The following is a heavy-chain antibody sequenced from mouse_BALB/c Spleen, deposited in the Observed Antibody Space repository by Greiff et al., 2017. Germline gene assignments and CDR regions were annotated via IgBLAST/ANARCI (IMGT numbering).Heavy chain of an antibody. CDR1: GFSLTSYG. D-gene: IGHD2-10*02. V-gene: IGHV2-9*02. CDR2: IWAGGST. Sequence: VQLVESGPGLVAPSQSLSITCTVSGFSLTSYGVHWVRQPPGKGLEWLGVIWAGGSTNYNSALMSRLSISKDNSKSQVFLKMNSLQTDDTAMYYCARDQMGYGNPFAYWGQGTLVTVSA. CDR3: ARDQMGYGNPFAY. J-gene: IGHJ3*01.